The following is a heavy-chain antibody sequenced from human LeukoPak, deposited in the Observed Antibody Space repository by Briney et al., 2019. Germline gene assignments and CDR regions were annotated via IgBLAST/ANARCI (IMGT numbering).Heavy chain of an antibody. D-gene: IGHD3-22*01. J-gene: IGHJ6*02. CDR3: AKDYPDYYDARTSLYGMDV. CDR1: GFTFSSSA. Sequence: GGSLRLSCAASGFTFSSSAMSWVRQVPGKGLEWVSGISASGGSTYYADSVRGRLTISRDNSKNTVYLQMNSLRAEDTAVYYCAKDYPDYYDARTSLYGMDVWGQGTTVTVSS. V-gene: IGHV3-23*01. CDR2: ISASGGST.